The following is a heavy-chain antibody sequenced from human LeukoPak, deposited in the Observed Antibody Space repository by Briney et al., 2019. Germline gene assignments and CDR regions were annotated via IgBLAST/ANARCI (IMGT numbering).Heavy chain of an antibody. D-gene: IGHD5-18*01. CDR1: GYXFTAYY. J-gene: IGHJ4*02. Sequence: ASVKVSCKASGYXFTAYYIHWVRQAPGKGLEWMGWSNPDSGGTHFAQKFQGRVTMTRDTSISTAYMELSRLTSDDTAVYYCARGEFSYAYDYWGQGTLVTVSS. CDR3: ARGEFSYAYDY. V-gene: IGHV1-2*02. CDR2: SNPDSGGT.